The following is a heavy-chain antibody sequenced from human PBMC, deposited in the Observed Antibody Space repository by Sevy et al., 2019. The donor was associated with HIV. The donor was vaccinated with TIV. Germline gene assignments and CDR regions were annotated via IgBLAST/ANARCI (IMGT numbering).Heavy chain of an antibody. CDR2: IYYNGHI. V-gene: IGHV4-59*08. J-gene: IGHJ4*02. CDR1: GGSVTSLY. CDR3: AGENAWGRGYS. D-gene: IGHD1-26*01. Sequence: SETLSLTCTVSGGSVTSLYWNWIRQPPGKGLEWIANIYYNGHINYNPSLKSRVTLSLDTSKNQFSLRLSSVTAADTAMYYCAGENAWGRGYSWGQRTLVTVSS.